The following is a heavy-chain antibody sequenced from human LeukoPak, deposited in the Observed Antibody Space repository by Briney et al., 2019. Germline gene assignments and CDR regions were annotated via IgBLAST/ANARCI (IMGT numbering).Heavy chain of an antibody. V-gene: IGHV3-49*03. CDR2: IRSKAFGETI. J-gene: IGHJ4*02. D-gene: IGHD6-13*01. Sequence: GRSLRLSCTASGFTFGDCAMSWFRQAPGKGLEWVGFIRSKAFGETIEYAASVKGRFTISRDDSKSIAYLHMNSLKTEDTAVYYCTRDGAASPLDYGGSWYTNWGQGTLVTVSS. CDR3: TRDGAASPLDYGGSWYTN. CDR1: GFTFGDCA.